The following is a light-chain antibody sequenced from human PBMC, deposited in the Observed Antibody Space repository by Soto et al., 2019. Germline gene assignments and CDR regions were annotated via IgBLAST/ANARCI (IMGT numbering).Light chain of an antibody. V-gene: IGLV2-8*01. CDR1: SRDIGTYKY. J-gene: IGLJ2*01. Sequence: QSGLTQPPSASGSPGQSVTISCTGTSRDIGTYKYVSWYQQRPGKAPKLIIYDVTKRPSGVPDRFSGSKSGNTASLPVSGLQAEDEADYHCASFGGTDNFVVFGGGTKLTVL. CDR3: ASFGGTDNFVV. CDR2: DVT.